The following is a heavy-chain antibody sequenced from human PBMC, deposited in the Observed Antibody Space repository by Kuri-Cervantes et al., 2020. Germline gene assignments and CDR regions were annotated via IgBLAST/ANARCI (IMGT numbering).Heavy chain of an antibody. V-gene: IGHV3-23*01. CDR1: GFTFSSYA. J-gene: IGHJ4*02. CDR3: ARGLEDVWGSYPDY. CDR2: ISGSGGST. Sequence: GESLKISCAASGFTFSSYAMSWVRQAPGKGLEWVSAISGSGGSTYYADSVKGRFTISRDNSKNTLYLQMNSLRAEDTAVYYCARGLEDVWGSYPDYWGQGTLVTVSS. D-gene: IGHD3-16*01.